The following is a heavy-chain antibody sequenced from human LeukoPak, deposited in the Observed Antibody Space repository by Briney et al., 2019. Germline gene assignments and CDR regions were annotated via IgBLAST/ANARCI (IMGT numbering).Heavy chain of an antibody. CDR3: ARYSGSHNFDY. CDR2: IYYSGST. CDR1: GGSISIYY. J-gene: IGHJ4*02. Sequence: PSETLSLTCTVSGGSISIYYWSWIRQPPGKGLEWIGYIYYSGSTNYNPSLKSRVTISVDTSKNQFSLKLSSVTAADTAVYYCARYSGSHNFDYWGQGTLVTVSS. V-gene: IGHV4-59*08. D-gene: IGHD1-26*01.